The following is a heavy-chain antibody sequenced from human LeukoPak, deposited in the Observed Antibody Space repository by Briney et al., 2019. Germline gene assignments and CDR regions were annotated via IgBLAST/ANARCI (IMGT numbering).Heavy chain of an antibody. J-gene: IGHJ4*02. CDR2: IYGGGNT. V-gene: IGHV3-53*01. CDR1: GFSVSSNY. D-gene: IGHD6-19*01. Sequence: PGGSLRLSCAASGFSVSSNYMTWVRQAPGKGLECVSVIYGGGNTYYADSVGGRFTISRDNSKNTLYLQMNSLRVEDTAFYYCAKDNRRHYTSGPNPDSLHWGQGALVTVSS. CDR3: AKDNRRHYTSGPNPDSLH.